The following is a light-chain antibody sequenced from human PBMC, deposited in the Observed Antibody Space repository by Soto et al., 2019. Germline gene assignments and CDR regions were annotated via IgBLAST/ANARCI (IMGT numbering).Light chain of an antibody. CDR1: QSVTTN. Sequence: EVVMTESPATLFVSPGEIATLSCRASQSVTTNMAWYQQKPGQAPRLLIYGASSRATGIPDRFSGSGSGTDFTLTISRLEPEDFAVYYCQQYGSSPITFGQGTRLEIK. V-gene: IGKV3-20*01. CDR2: GAS. J-gene: IGKJ5*01. CDR3: QQYGSSPIT.